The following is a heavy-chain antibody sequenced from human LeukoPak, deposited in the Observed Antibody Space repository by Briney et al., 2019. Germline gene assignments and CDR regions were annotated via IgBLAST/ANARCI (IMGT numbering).Heavy chain of an antibody. CDR2: IRSSSSTI. Sequence: PGGSLRLSCAASGFTFSSYSMNWVRQAPGKGLEWVSYIRSSSSTIYYADSVKGRFTISRDNAKNSLYLQMNSLRAEDTAVYYCARVEITMVRGVMGYYYYYYMDVWGKGTTVTVSS. CDR3: ARVEITMVRGVMGYYYYYYMDV. D-gene: IGHD3-10*01. J-gene: IGHJ6*03. CDR1: GFTFSSYS. V-gene: IGHV3-48*01.